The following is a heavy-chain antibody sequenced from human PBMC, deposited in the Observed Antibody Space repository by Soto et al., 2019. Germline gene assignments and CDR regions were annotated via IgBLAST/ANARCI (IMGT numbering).Heavy chain of an antibody. J-gene: IGHJ4*02. Sequence: EVQLVESGGGLVQPGGSLRLSCAASGFTFSSYSMNWVRQAPGKGLEWVSYISSSSSTKYHADSVKGRFTISRDNAKKSLYLQMNSLRGEDTDVYYCTLSYYGSGPSFDYWGQGTLVTVSS. D-gene: IGHD3-10*01. V-gene: IGHV3-48*01. CDR1: GFTFSSYS. CDR2: ISSSSSTK. CDR3: TLSYYGSGPSFDY.